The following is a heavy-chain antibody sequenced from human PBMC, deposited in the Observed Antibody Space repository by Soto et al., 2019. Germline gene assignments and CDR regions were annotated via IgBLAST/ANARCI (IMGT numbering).Heavy chain of an antibody. D-gene: IGHD1-1*01. CDR1: GGSFSGYY. Sequence: SETLSLTCAVYGGSFSGYYWSWIRQPPGKGLEWIGEINHSGSTNYNPSLKSRVTISVDTSKNQFSLKLSSVTAADTAVYYCARGLESDPNDAFDIWGKGKMAT. V-gene: IGHV4-34*01. CDR2: INHSGST. CDR3: ARGLESDPNDAFDI. J-gene: IGHJ3*02.